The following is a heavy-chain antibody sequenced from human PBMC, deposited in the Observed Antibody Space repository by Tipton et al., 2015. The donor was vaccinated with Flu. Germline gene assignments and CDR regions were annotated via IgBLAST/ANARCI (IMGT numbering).Heavy chain of an antibody. CDR1: GFVFYSYA. CDR2: ISSGGDTI. D-gene: IGHD5-18*01. V-gene: IGHV3-23*04. J-gene: IGHJ4*02. Sequence: VQLVQSGGGLIQPGGSLRLSCAASGFVFYSYAMSWVRQAPGKGLEWLALISSGGDTIYYADAVKGRFTISRDSSKNTLYLQMNSLRAEDTALYYCAKSPGYGDVFDYWGQGALVTVSS. CDR3: AKSPGYGDVFDY.